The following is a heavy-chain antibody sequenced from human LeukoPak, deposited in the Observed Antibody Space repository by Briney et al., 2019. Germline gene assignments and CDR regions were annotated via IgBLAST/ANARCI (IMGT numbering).Heavy chain of an antibody. Sequence: PSETLSLTCAVYGGSFSGYYWSWIRQPPGKGLEWIGEINHSGSTNYNPSLKSRVTISVDTSKNQFPLKLSSVTAADTAVYYCARFKNRNYYYYMDVWGKGTTVTVSS. CDR3: ARFKNRNYYYYMDV. J-gene: IGHJ6*03. V-gene: IGHV4-34*01. CDR2: INHSGST. CDR1: GGSFSGYY. D-gene: IGHD1-14*01.